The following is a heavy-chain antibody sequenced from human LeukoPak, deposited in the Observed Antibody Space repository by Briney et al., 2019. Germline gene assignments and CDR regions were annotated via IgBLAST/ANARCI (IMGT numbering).Heavy chain of an antibody. D-gene: IGHD6-13*01. CDR3: ARSPGYYFDY. CDR1: GGSISGYY. CDR2: IYYSGST. Sequence: SESLSLTCTVSGGSISGYYWSWIRQPPGKGLEWIAYIYYSGSTNYNPSLKSRVTISVNRSKNQCSLKVNSVTAADTAVYYCARSPGYYFDYWGQGTLVTVSS. V-gene: IGHV4-59*01. J-gene: IGHJ4*02.